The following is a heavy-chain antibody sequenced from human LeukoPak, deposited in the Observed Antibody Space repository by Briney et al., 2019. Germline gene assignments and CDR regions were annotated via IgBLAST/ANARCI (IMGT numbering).Heavy chain of an antibody. J-gene: IGHJ5*02. Sequence: PSETLSLTCTVSGGSISSYYWSWIRQPPGKGLEWIGYIYYSGSTNYNPSLKSRVTISVDTSKNQFSLKLSSVTAADTAVYYCAREYSSSSPHNWFDPWGQGTLVTVSS. CDR3: AREYSSSSPHNWFDP. CDR2: IYYSGST. D-gene: IGHD6-6*01. CDR1: GGSISSYY. V-gene: IGHV4-59*12.